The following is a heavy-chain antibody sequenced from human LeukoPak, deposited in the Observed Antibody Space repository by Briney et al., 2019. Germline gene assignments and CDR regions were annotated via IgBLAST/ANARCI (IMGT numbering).Heavy chain of an antibody. CDR1: GYNFDGYY. D-gene: IGHD1-26*01. V-gene: IGHV1-2*02. Sequence: ASVKVSCTASGYNFDGYYIHWVRQAPGQGLEWMAWINPNTDDTHFAQKFQDRVTLSRDNSISTAYLELRSLRYDDTAVYYCARGEGIVGSYGLFYRGQGTLV. CDR2: INPNTDDT. J-gene: IGHJ4*02. CDR3: ARGEGIVGSYGLFY.